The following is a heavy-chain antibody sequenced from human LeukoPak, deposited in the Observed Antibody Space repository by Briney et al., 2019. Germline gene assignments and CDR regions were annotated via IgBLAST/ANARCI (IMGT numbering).Heavy chain of an antibody. CDR3: ARGLTHISPYYYYYMDV. V-gene: IGHV4-34*01. J-gene: IGHJ6*03. D-gene: IGHD2-21*01. Sequence: KPSETLSLTCVVYGRSFSVSYLSWIRQPPGKGVESIGEINHSGSTNYNPSLKSRVTISVDTSKNLFSLKLSSVTAADTAVYYCARGLTHISPYYYYYMDVWGKGTTVTVSS. CDR2: INHSGST. CDR1: GRSFSVSY.